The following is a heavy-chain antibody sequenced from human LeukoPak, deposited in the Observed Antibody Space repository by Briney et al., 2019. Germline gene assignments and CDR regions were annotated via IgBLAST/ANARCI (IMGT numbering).Heavy chain of an antibody. CDR1: GFTFSSFS. V-gene: IGHV3-21*01. CDR2: ISSSSSYI. Sequence: GGSLRLSCAASGFTFSSFSMKWVPQAPGKGLEWVSSISSSSSYIYYADSVKGRFTISRDNAKNSLYLQMNSLRAEDTAVYYCARYAAGPNDYWGQGTLVTVSS. CDR3: ARYAAGPNDY. D-gene: IGHD6-13*01. J-gene: IGHJ4*02.